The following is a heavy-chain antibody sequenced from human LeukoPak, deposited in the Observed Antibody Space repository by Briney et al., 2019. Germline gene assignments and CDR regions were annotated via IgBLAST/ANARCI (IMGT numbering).Heavy chain of an antibody. Sequence: PGGSQRLSCAASGFTFSDYYMSWIRQAPGKGLEWVSYISSSGSTIYYADSVKGRFTISRDNAKNSLYLQMNSLRAEDTAVYYCARVREVVVAACNWFDPWGQGTLVTVSS. CDR1: GFTFSDYY. V-gene: IGHV3-11*01. J-gene: IGHJ5*02. CDR3: ARVREVVVAACNWFDP. CDR2: ISSSGSTI. D-gene: IGHD2-15*01.